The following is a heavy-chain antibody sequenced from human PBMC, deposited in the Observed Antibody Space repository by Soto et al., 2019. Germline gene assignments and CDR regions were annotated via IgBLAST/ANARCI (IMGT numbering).Heavy chain of an antibody. Sequence: ASVKASCKASGYTFTDYGISWVRQAPGQGLEWMGWIHTYNGNTNYAQKVQGRVTMTTDSSTSTAYMELRSLRSDDTAVYYCARDAQYSSRWHPIDYWGQGTLVTVSS. D-gene: IGHD6-19*01. CDR2: IHTYNGNT. CDR1: GYTFTDYG. CDR3: ARDAQYSSRWHPIDY. J-gene: IGHJ4*02. V-gene: IGHV1-18*01.